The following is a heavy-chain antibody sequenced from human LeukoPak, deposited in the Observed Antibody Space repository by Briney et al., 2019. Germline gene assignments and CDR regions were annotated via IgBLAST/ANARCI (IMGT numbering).Heavy chain of an antibody. CDR2: ISSNEYDT. J-gene: IGHJ4*02. V-gene: IGHV3-64D*06. CDR3: VKDLNGTWSFDY. CDR1: GFTFGAYF. D-gene: IGHD2-8*01. Sequence: GGSLRLSCSASGFTFGAYFMHWVRQAPGKGLQYVSSISSNEYDTYYADSVKGRFTIFRDNSKNTLFLQMNNLRPEDTAVYYCVKDLNGTWSFDYWGQGTLVTVSS.